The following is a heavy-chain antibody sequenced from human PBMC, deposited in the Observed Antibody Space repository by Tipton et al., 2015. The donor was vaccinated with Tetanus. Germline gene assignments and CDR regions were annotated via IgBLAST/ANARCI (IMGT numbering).Heavy chain of an antibody. J-gene: IGHJ4*02. V-gene: IGHV4-59*01. CDR1: GGSIIKDY. CDR3: AGSQWLDGFIFDY. Sequence: TLSLTCNVSGGSIIKDYWSWIRQSPGKTLEWIGYISHSGSPNYNPSLKSRATVSVDTSKNQFSLDLTSVTAADMGVYYCAGSQWLDGFIFDYWGQGSLVTVAS. D-gene: IGHD6-19*01. CDR2: ISHSGSP.